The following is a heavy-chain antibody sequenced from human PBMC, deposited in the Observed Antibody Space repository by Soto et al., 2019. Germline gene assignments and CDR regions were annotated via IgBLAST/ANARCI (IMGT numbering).Heavy chain of an antibody. CDR2: IYSGGST. V-gene: IGHV3-53*02. CDR3: ARELGIAAAGTPGGFQH. D-gene: IGHD6-13*01. CDR1: GFTVSSNY. J-gene: IGHJ1*01. Sequence: VQRVETGGGLLQPGGSLRLSCAASGFTVSSNYMSWVRQAPGKGLEWVSVIYSGGSTYYADSVKGRFTISRDNSKNTLYLQMNSLRAEDTAVYYCARELGIAAAGTPGGFQHWGQGTLVTVSS.